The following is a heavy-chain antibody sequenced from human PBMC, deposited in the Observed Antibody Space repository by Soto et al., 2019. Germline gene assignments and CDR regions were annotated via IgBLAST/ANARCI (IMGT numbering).Heavy chain of an antibody. CDR3: VRSGDDYGSYIDY. D-gene: IGHD4-17*01. CDR2: INHRGNS. Sequence: PSETLSLTCDVSGYSIISGYYLALFRHPPGKGMEWIGSINHRGNSYYNPSLKSRVTISVDTSKNQGSLKVGSVTAADTAVYYCVRSGDDYGSYIDYWGQGTLVTVSS. J-gene: IGHJ4*02. V-gene: IGHV4-38-2*01. CDR1: GYSIISGYY.